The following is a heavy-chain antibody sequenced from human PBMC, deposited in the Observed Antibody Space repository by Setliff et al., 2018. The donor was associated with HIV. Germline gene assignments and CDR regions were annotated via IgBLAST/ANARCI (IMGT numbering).Heavy chain of an antibody. CDR3: ARDERWSLDY. Sequence: PGGSLRLSCEASGFTFSEYQMSWIRRAPGKGLEWISYISSSGHTIYYADSVKGRFTISRDNAKNTVYLQVNSLRPEDTAVYYCARDERWSLDYWGQGTLVTVSS. D-gene: IGHD2-8*01. J-gene: IGHJ4*02. V-gene: IGHV3-11*04. CDR1: GFTFSEYQ. CDR2: ISSSGHTI.